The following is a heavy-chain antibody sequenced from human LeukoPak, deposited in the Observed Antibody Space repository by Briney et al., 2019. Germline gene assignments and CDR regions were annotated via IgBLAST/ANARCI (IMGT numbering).Heavy chain of an antibody. D-gene: IGHD4-11*01. CDR1: GFTFSSYG. CDR2: IWYDGSNK. V-gene: IGHV3-33*01. Sequence: PGGSLRLSCAASGFTFSSYGMHWVRQAPGKGLEWVAVIWYDGSNKYYADSVKGRFTISRDNSKNTLYLQMNSLKTDDTAVYFCTTGKHSIYNWGQGTLVTVSS. CDR3: TTGKHSIYN. J-gene: IGHJ4*02.